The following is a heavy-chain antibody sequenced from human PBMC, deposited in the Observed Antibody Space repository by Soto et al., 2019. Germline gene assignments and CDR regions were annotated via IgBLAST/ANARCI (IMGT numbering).Heavy chain of an antibody. Sequence: SETLSLTCTVSGDSVSSGSYYWSWIRQPPGKGLEWIGYIFYSGSTNYNPSLKSRVTISVDTSKNQFSLKLSSVTAADTAVYYCAGIVVVPAAILKGWFDPWGQGTLVTVSS. CDR1: GDSVSSGSYY. D-gene: IGHD2-2*02. CDR2: IFYSGST. J-gene: IGHJ5*02. V-gene: IGHV4-61*01. CDR3: AGIVVVPAAILKGWFDP.